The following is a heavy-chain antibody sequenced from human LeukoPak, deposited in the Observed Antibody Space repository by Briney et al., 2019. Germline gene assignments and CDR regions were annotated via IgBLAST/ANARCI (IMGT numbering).Heavy chain of an antibody. Sequence: GGSLRLSCAASGFTFSSYDMHWVRQAPGKGLEWVAFIHYDGTNEYYADSVKGRFTISRDNFKNTLSLQMNGLRVEDTAVYYCATVPYHGCNWGFDNWGQGTLVTVSS. CDR2: IHYDGTNE. D-gene: IGHD4-23*01. CDR3: ATVPYHGCNWGFDN. CDR1: GFTFSSYD. V-gene: IGHV3-30*02. J-gene: IGHJ4*02.